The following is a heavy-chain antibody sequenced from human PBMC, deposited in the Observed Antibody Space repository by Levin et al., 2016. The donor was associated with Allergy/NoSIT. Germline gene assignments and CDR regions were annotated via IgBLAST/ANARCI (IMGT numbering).Heavy chain of an antibody. D-gene: IGHD3-22*01. Sequence: SVKVSCKASGGTFSSYAISWVRQAPGQGLEWMGGIIPIFGIANYAQKFQGRVTITADKSTSTAYMEPSSLRSEDTAVYYCARGTYYYDSSGYYYPDYWGQGTLVTVSS. CDR2: IIPIFGIA. CDR1: GGTFSSYA. CDR3: ARGTYYYDSSGYYYPDY. V-gene: IGHV1-69*10. J-gene: IGHJ4*02.